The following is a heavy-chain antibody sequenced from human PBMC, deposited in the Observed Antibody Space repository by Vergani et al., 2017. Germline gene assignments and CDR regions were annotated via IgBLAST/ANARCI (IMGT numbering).Heavy chain of an antibody. CDR1: GFTFSSYA. V-gene: IGHV3-23*04. CDR2: ISGSGGST. D-gene: IGHD6-13*01. J-gene: IGHJ4*02. CDR3: AXDKPYSSSWSKGGYYFDY. Sequence: EVQLVESGGGLVQPGGSLRLSCAASGFTFSSYAMSWVRQAPGKGLEWVSAISGSGGSTYYADSVKGRFTISRDNSKNTLYLQMNSLRAEDTAVYYCAXDKPYSSSWSKGGYYFDYWGQGTLVTVSS.